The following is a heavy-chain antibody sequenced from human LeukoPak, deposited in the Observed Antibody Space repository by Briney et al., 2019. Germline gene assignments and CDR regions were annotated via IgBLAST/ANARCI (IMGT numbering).Heavy chain of an antibody. D-gene: IGHD3-22*01. CDR3: ARGWDYDSGGRPTAYVY. V-gene: IGHV1-69*13. J-gene: IGHJ4*02. Sequence: SVNVSCKASGGTFSNYAINWVRQAPGQGLEWMGGIIPIFGTANYAQKFQGKVTITADESTSTAYMELSSLRSEDTAIYYCARGWDYDSGGRPTAYVYWGQGTLVSVSS. CDR2: IIPIFGTA. CDR1: GGTFSNYA.